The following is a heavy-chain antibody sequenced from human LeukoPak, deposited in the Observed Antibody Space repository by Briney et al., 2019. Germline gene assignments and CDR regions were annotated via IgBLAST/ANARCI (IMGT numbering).Heavy chain of an antibody. CDR3: ARSLSGTSLHAFDI. J-gene: IGHJ3*02. D-gene: IGHD3-10*01. Sequence: SEALSLTCTVSGGSISSHYWSWIRQPPGKGLEWIGYIYYSGSTNYNPSLKSRVTISVDTSKNQFSLKLTSVTAADTALYYCARSLSGTSLHAFDIWGQGTMVTVSS. CDR1: GGSISSHY. V-gene: IGHV4-59*11. CDR2: IYYSGST.